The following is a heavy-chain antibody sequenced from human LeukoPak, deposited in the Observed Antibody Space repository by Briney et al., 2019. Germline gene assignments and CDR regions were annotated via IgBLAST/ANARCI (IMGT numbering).Heavy chain of an antibody. CDR2: SRDKGNSYTT. Sequence: PGGSLRLSCTVSGFTVSSNSMSWVRQAPGKGLEWVGRSRDKGNSYTTAYAASVRGRFTISRDDSKNSLYLQMNSLKIEDTAVYYCTKLARAPRDFDYWGQGTLVTVSS. J-gene: IGHJ4*01. V-gene: IGHV3-72*01. CDR1: GFTVSSNS. D-gene: IGHD3-10*01. CDR3: TKLARAPRDFDY.